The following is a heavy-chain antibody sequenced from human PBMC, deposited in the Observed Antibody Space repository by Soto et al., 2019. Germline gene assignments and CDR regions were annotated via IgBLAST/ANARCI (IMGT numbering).Heavy chain of an antibody. Sequence: SVKVSCKASGGTFSSYTISWVRQAPGQGLEWMGRIIPILGIANYAQKFQGRVTITADKSTSTAYMELSSLRSEDTAVYYCARQLELRGYWFDPWGQGTLVTVSS. V-gene: IGHV1-69*02. CDR3: ARQLELRGYWFDP. D-gene: IGHD1-7*01. CDR1: GGTFSSYT. J-gene: IGHJ5*02. CDR2: IIPILGIA.